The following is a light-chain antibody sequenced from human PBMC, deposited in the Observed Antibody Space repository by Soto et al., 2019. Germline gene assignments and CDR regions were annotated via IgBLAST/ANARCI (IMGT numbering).Light chain of an antibody. V-gene: IGLV2-23*02. CDR1: SSDVGSYNL. CDR3: CSYAGSSTPNGV. J-gene: IGLJ3*02. Sequence: QSALTQPASVSGSPGQSITISCTGTSSDVGSYNLVSWYQQHPGKAPKLMIYDVSKRPSGVSNRFSGSKSGNTASLTISGLQAEDEADYYCCSYAGSSTPNGVFGGGTQLTVL. CDR2: DVS.